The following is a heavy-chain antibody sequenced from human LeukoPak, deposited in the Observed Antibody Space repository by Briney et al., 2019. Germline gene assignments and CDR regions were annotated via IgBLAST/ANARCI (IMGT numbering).Heavy chain of an antibody. Sequence: SETLSLTCTVSGGSISSCYWSWIRQPPGKGLEWIGYIYYSGSTNYNPSLKSRVTISVDTSKNQFSLKLSSVTAADTAVYYCARALGIAAAGRYFDYWGQGTLVTVSS. CDR3: ARALGIAAAGRYFDY. CDR2: IYYSGST. CDR1: GGSISSCY. J-gene: IGHJ4*02. D-gene: IGHD6-13*01. V-gene: IGHV4-59*01.